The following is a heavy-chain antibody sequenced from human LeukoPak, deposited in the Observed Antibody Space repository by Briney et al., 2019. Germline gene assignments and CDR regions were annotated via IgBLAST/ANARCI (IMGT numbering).Heavy chain of an antibody. V-gene: IGHV1-2*02. CDR1: GYTFSGYY. Sequence: ASVKVSCKASGYTFSGYYLHWVRQAPGQGLEWMGWINPNSGDTNYARKFQGTVTMTRDTSISTAYMELSRLRSDDTAVYYCARGGYCSSRGCFTIDYWGQGTLVTVSS. CDR2: INPNSGDT. D-gene: IGHD2-2*01. CDR3: ARGGYCSSRGCFTIDY. J-gene: IGHJ4*02.